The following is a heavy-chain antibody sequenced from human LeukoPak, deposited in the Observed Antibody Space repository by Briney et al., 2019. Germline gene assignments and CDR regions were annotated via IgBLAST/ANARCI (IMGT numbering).Heavy chain of an antibody. J-gene: IGHJ4*02. D-gene: IGHD1-26*01. CDR3: AGRSGSYSHY. CDR2: IYYSGST. V-gene: IGHV4-59*01. CDR1: GGSMSSYY. Sequence: SETLSLTCTVSGGSMSSYYWSWVRQPPGKGLEWIGHIYYSGSTNYNPSLKSRLTISVDTSKNQFPLKLNSVTAADTAVYYCAGRSGSYSHYWGQGTLVTVSS.